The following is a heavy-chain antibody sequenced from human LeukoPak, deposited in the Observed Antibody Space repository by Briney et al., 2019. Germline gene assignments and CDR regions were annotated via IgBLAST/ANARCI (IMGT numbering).Heavy chain of an antibody. V-gene: IGHV3-30*03. D-gene: IGHD6-19*01. CDR2: ISYDGSNK. CDR1: GFPFSDYG. Sequence: TGGSLRLSCEASGFPFSDYGIHWVRQAPGKGLEWVAVISYDGSNKYYADSVKGRFTISRDNSKNTLYLQMNSLRAEDTAVYYCARSNGWYLDYWGQGTLVTVSS. CDR3: ARSNGWYLDY. J-gene: IGHJ4*02.